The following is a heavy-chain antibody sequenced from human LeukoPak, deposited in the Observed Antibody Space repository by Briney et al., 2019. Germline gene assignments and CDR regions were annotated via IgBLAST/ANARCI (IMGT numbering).Heavy chain of an antibody. J-gene: IGHJ6*03. D-gene: IGHD2-2*01. CDR2: LITIFGTA. CDR3: ARGPLYCSSTSCYSPGYYYYYMDV. V-gene: IGHV1-69*05. Sequence: SVTVSLKGTGGTFSSYAISWVRQPPGQGLEWMGGLITIFGTANCTQEFQDRVTITTDESTSTAHMELSSLRSKDTAVYYCARGPLYCSSTSCYSPGYYYYYMDVWGKGTTVTVSS. CDR1: GGTFSSYA.